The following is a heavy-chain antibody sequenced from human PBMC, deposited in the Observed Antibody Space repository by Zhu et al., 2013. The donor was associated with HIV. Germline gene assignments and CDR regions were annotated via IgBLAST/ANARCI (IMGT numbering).Heavy chain of an antibody. V-gene: IGHV1-8*03. Sequence: QVQLLQSGAEVREPGTSVTISCETYGYNFMDYDINWVRQAAGQGLEWMGWMNPKSGHTGFSQKFHGRVTITADESTSTAYMELSSLRSEDTAVYYCARDQSGDYYYYGMDVWGQGTTVTVSS. CDR3: ARDQSGDYYYYGMDV. CDR2: MNPKSGHT. D-gene: IGHD2-15*01. CDR1: GYNFMDYD. J-gene: IGHJ6*02.